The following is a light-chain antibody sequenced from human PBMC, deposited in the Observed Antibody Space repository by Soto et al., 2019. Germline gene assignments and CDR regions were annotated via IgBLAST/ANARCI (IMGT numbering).Light chain of an antibody. Sequence: DVQMTQSPSALTASVGDRVTITCRDSHNTNNWLAWHQQKPGKAPKVLIYEPSNLESGVPSRFSGSGSGTEFTLTISSLQPDDFAAYYCQQYCTYPWTFGQGTQVEV. V-gene: IGKV1-5*01. CDR3: QQYCTYPWT. CDR1: HNTNNW. J-gene: IGKJ1*01. CDR2: EPS.